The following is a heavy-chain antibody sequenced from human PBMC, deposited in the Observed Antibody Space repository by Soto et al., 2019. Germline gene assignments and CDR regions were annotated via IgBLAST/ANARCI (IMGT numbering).Heavy chain of an antibody. J-gene: IGHJ4*02. V-gene: IGHV3-15*01. CDR2: IKSEADGGTR. CDR3: TTDWR. Sequence: EVLLVESGGGLVKPGESFRLSCSASGFTFSDAWMSWVRQAPGKGLEWVGRIKSEADGGTRDYAAPVAGRFFISRDDSQNTVYLLMNTLKVEDTAVYYCTTDWRWGQGALVTVSS. CDR1: GFTFSDAW.